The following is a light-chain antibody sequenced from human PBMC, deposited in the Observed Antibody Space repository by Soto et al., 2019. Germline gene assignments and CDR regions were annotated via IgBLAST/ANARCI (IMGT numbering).Light chain of an antibody. J-gene: IGKJ3*01. CDR2: GAS. CDR1: QCIDKW. CDR3: QQANSFPFT. V-gene: IGKV1D-12*01. Sequence: DIQMSQSPSSVSASVGDRVTITCRASQCIDKWLVWYQQKPGKAPKLLIYGASSLQSGVPSRFSGSGSGTDFTLTISSLQPEDCATYHCQQANSFPFTFGPGTEVNIK.